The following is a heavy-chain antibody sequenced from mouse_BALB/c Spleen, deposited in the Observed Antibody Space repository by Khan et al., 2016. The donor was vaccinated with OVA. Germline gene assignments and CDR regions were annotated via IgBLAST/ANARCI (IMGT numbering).Heavy chain of an antibody. CDR1: GYTFSSYW. J-gene: IGHJ3*01. D-gene: IGHD2-2*01. CDR3: GRGGYGGFAY. V-gene: IGHV1-9*01. CDR2: IFPGTIST. Sequence: QVRLQQSGGDLMKPGASVKISCKATGYTFSSYWIVWVKQRSGHGLEWIGQIFPGTISTTSNEKFKGKATFTADTSSNTAYMQLSSLTSEDSAVYYCGRGGYGGFAYWGQGTLVTVSA.